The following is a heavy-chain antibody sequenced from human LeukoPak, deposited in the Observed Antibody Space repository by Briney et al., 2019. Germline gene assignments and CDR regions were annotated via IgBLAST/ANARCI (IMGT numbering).Heavy chain of an antibody. J-gene: IGHJ2*01. CDR1: GGSIISSSDY. Sequence: SETLSLTCTVSGGSIISSSDYWGWVRQPPGKGLEWIGSIEYSGSTYYNPSLKSRVSISVDTSKNQFSLRLNSVTAADTAVYYCARRTFRGSSWYRYWFFDLWGRGTLVTVSS. CDR2: IEYSGST. V-gene: IGHV4-39*01. D-gene: IGHD6-13*01. CDR3: ARRTFRGSSWYRYWFFDL.